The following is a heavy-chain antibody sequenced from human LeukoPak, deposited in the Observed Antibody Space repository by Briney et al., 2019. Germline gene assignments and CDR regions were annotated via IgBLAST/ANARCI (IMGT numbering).Heavy chain of an antibody. V-gene: IGHV3-48*03. Sequence: GGSLRLSCAASGFTFSSYEMNWVRQAPGKGLEWVSYISSSGSTIYYADSVKGRFTISRDNAKNSVYLQLNGLRAEDTAMYYCASLGGDIKPFDLWGQGTVVTVSS. CDR2: ISSSGSTI. CDR1: GFTFSSYE. CDR3: ASLGGDIKPFDL. J-gene: IGHJ3*01. D-gene: IGHD2-21*02.